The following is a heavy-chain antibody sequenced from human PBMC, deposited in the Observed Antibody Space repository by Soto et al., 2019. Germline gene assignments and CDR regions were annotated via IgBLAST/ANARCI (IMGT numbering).Heavy chain of an antibody. J-gene: IGHJ5*02. Sequence: GGSLRLSCGASGITFSAFGLHWVRQAPGKGLEWVAVISHDGSDKYYTDSVKGRFTISRDNSKNTLYLQMNSLRGEDTAIYFCATDLGTTVTTYNFFDPWGQGALVTVSS. CDR1: GITFSAFG. CDR3: ATDLGTTVTTYNFFDP. CDR2: ISHDGSDK. V-gene: IGHV3-30*03. D-gene: IGHD4-17*01.